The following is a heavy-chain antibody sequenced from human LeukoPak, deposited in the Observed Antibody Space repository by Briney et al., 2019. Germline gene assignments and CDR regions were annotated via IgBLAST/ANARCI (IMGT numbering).Heavy chain of an antibody. CDR3: AKVLAGAGTRPLGY. D-gene: IGHD1-26*01. J-gene: IGHJ4*02. V-gene: IGHV3-23*01. CDR2: ISGSTGNT. Sequence: GGSLRLSCAASGFTFEKYAMSWVRQAPGKGLEWVSLISGSTGNTYYADSVQGRFTISRDNSKNTLFLQLNILRAEDAAVYYCAKVLAGAGTRPLGYWGQGTLVTVSS. CDR1: GFTFEKYA.